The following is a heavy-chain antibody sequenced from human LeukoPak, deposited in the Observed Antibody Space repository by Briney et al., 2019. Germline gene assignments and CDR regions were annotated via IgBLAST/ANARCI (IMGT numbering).Heavy chain of an antibody. V-gene: IGHV1-2*02. Sequence: ASVKVSCKAPGYIFTDYYMHWVRQAPGQGLEWMGWMNPNSGVTNYAQKFQVRVTMTGDTSISTAYMELSRLRSDDTAVYYCARDLRLAVSGTSGFDIWGQGTVVTVSS. D-gene: IGHD6-19*01. J-gene: IGHJ3*02. CDR1: GYIFTDYY. CDR2: MNPNSGVT. CDR3: ARDLRLAVSGTSGFDI.